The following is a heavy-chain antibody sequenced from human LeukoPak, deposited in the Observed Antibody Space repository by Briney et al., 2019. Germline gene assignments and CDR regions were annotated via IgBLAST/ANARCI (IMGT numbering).Heavy chain of an antibody. D-gene: IGHD6-13*01. J-gene: IGHJ6*02. CDR3: ARDGPIAAAGNYYYYGMDV. V-gene: IGHV3-53*04. CDR1: GFTVSSNY. CDR2: IYSGGST. Sequence: PGGSLRLSCAASGFTVSSNYMSWVRQAPGKGLEWVSVIYSGGSTYYADSVEGRFTISRHNSKNTLYLQMNSLRAEDTAVYYCARDGPIAAAGNYYYYGMDVWGQGTTVTVSS.